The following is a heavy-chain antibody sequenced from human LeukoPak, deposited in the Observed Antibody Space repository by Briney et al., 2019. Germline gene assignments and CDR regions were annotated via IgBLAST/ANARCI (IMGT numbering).Heavy chain of an antibody. V-gene: IGHV4-34*01. Sequence: PSETLSLTCAVYGGSFSGYYWSWIRQPPGKGLEWIGEINHSGSTNYNPSLKSRVTISVDTSKNQLSLKLSSVTAADTAVYYCARGDKVAAAATGWFDPWGQGTLVTVSS. J-gene: IGHJ5*02. D-gene: IGHD6-13*01. CDR3: ARGDKVAAAATGWFDP. CDR2: INHSGST. CDR1: GGSFSGYY.